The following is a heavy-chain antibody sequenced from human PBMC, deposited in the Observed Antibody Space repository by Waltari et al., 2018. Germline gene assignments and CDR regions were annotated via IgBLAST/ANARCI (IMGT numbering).Heavy chain of an antibody. CDR2: INAGNGKK. CDR1: GYTFTSFG. Sequence: QVQLVQSGAEVKKPGASVKISCKASGYTFTSFGIHWVRQAPGQRPEWMGWINAGNGKKKYSQSFQGGVTITRDRSASTVYVDVGSLKSEDTAVYYCARDRNIAAAGGSSPCDFWGQGTLVTVSS. CDR3: ARDRNIAAAGGSSPCDF. D-gene: IGHD6-13*01. J-gene: IGHJ4*02. V-gene: IGHV1-3*01.